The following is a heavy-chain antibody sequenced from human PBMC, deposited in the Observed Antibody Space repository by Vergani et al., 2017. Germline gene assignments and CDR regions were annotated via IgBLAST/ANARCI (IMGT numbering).Heavy chain of an antibody. J-gene: IGHJ2*01. CDR1: GFTFQAFA. CDR2: IDRNYGVK. V-gene: IGHV3-9*01. Sequence: EVRLVESGGGLVQPGGSLRLSCIASGFTFQAFAFHWVRQVSGRGLEWVSGIDRNYGVKNGNSFEGRFSISRDNAKKAVFLQMNNLRHEDTALYFCVKDNDYDADGPFDLWGRGTLVTVSS. CDR3: VKDNDYDADGPFDL. D-gene: IGHD3-16*01.